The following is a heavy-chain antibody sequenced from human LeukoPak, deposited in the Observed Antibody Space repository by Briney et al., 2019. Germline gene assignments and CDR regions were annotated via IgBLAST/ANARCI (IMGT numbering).Heavy chain of an antibody. V-gene: IGHV3-66*01. Sequence: GGSLRLSCAASGFTVSSNYMSWVRQAPGKGLEWVSVIYSGGSTYYADSVKGRFTISRDNSKNTLYLQMNSLRAEDTAVYYCAKCTSYYGCYYFDYWGQGTLVTVSS. J-gene: IGHJ4*02. CDR2: IYSGGST. D-gene: IGHD1-26*01. CDR1: GFTVSSNY. CDR3: AKCTSYYGCYYFDY.